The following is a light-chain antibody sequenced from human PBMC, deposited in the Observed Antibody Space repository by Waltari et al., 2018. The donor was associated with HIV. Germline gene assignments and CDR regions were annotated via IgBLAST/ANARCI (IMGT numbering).Light chain of an antibody. CDR1: QSINTH. CDR2: DAS. V-gene: IGKV3-11*01. CDR3: QQRTNWPFT. Sequence: DNVLTQSPATLSLSPGDGPTLSCWARQSINTHLAWYQQKPGQAPRLLIYDASKRATGVPARFSGSVSGTDFTLTISSLEPEDSAVYYCQQRTNWPFTFGGGTKVAI. J-gene: IGKJ4*01.